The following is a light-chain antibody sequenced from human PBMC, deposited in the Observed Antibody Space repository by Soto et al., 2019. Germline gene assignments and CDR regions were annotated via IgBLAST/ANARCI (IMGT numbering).Light chain of an antibody. CDR2: EVT. CDR3: SSYAGSNNLV. CDR1: SSDVGGYNY. J-gene: IGLJ3*02. Sequence: QSVLTQPPSASGSPGQSVTISCTGASSDVGGYNYVSWCQQHPGKAPKLMIYEVTKRPSGVPDRFSGSKSGNTASLTVSGLQAEDDADYYCSSYAGSNNLVFGGGTKVTVL. V-gene: IGLV2-8*01.